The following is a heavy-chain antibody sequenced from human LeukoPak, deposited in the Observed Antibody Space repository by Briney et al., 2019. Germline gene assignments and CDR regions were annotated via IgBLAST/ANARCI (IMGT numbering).Heavy chain of an antibody. CDR2: ISGSGDNT. J-gene: IGHJ6*03. CDR1: GFTFSSHA. D-gene: IGHD1-1*01. Sequence: GGSLRLSCAASGFTFSSHAMSWVRQAPGKGLEWVSAISGSGDNTYYADSVKGRFTISRDNSKDTLYLHMSSLRAEDTAVYYCACTTYYYYYLDVWGKGTTVTVSS. CDR3: ACTTYYYYYLDV. V-gene: IGHV3-23*01.